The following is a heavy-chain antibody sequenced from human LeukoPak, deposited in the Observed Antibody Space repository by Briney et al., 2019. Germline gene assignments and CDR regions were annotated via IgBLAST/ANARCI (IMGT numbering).Heavy chain of an antibody. D-gene: IGHD3-22*01. CDR1: GGSFSGYY. CDR2: INHSGST. V-gene: IGHV4-34*01. J-gene: IGHJ4*02. CDR3: AISYYYDRMGAYDY. Sequence: SETLSLTCAVYGGSFSGYYWSWIRQPPGKGLEWIGEINHSGSTNYNPSLKSRVTISVDTSKNQFSLKLSSVTAADTAVYYCAISYYYDRMGAYDYWGQGTLVTVSS.